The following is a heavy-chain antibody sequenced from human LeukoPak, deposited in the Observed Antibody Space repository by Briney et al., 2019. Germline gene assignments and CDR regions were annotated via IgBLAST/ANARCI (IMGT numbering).Heavy chain of an antibody. Sequence: GGSLRLSCVASGFTFSIAWMNWVRQAPGKGLEWVGRIKSKTDGGTTDYAAPVKGRITISRDDSTNTLHLQMNSLKTEDTAVYYCTTSLAGAVTGVYPSDNWGQGTLVTVSS. D-gene: IGHD2-21*02. CDR2: IKSKTDGGTT. CDR1: GFTFSIAW. J-gene: IGHJ4*02. V-gene: IGHV3-15*01. CDR3: TTSLAGAVTGVYPSDN.